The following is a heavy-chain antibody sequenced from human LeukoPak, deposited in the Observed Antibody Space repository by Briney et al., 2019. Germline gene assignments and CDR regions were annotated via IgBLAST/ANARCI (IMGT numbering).Heavy chain of an antibody. V-gene: IGHV3-11*04. CDR1: GFTSRFSFSDYY. Sequence: PGGSLRLSCAASGFTSRFSFSDYYMSWIRQAPGKGLEWLSFISNSGSTIHYADSVRGRFTISRDNAKSSLYLQMNSLRVDDTATYYCVMTAGRAAATDHWGQGALVTVSS. CDR2: ISNSGSTI. CDR3: VMTAGRAAATDH. J-gene: IGHJ1*01.